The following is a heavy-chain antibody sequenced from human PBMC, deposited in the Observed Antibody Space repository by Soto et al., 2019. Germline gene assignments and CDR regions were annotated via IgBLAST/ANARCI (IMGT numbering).Heavy chain of an antibody. V-gene: IGHV4-4*02. CDR1: GGTVASSHW. CDR3: AGEGGTAGGNNYFDP. D-gene: IGHD2-21*02. CDR2: VYHTGDT. J-gene: IGHJ5*02. Sequence: SETLSLTCGVSGGTVASSHWWSWVRQSPGRGLEWIGNVYHTGDTNFNPSLQSRVTFSVDKSNNQFSLRLTSVTAADTAVYFCAGEGGTAGGNNYFDPWGPGTLVTVSS.